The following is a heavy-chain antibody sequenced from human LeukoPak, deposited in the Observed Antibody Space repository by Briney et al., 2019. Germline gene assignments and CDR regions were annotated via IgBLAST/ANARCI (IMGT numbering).Heavy chain of an antibody. CDR1: GFTFSSYA. J-gene: IGHJ4*02. CDR2: ISYDGSNK. D-gene: IGHD3-22*01. V-gene: IGHV3-30-3*01. Sequence: GGSLRLSCAASGFTFSSYAMHWVRQAPGKGLEWVAVISYDGSNKYYADSVKGRFTISRDNSKNTLYLQMNSLRAEDTAVYYCAKDPSKYYYDSSASFDYWGQGTLVTVSS. CDR3: AKDPSKYYYDSSASFDY.